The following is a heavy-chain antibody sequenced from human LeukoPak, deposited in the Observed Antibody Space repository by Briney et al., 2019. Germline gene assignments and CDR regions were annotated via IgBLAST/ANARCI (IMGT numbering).Heavy chain of an antibody. J-gene: IGHJ6*02. V-gene: IGHV3-23*01. CDR1: GFSFSSYA. Sequence: GGSLRLSCAASGFSFSSYAMSWVRQAPGKGLDWVSHISGSGYTYYADSVKGRFIISRDNYENTLYLQMNSLRVEDTAVYYCAKGPYGLGIYYGMDVWGQGTTVTVSS. CDR3: AKGPYGLGIYYGMDV. D-gene: IGHD3-10*01. CDR2: ISGSGYT.